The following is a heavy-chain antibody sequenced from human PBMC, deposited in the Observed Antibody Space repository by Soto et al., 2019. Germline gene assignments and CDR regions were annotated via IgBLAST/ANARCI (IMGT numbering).Heavy chain of an antibody. J-gene: IGHJ4*02. D-gene: IGHD3-10*01. CDR3: AKELYYYGSGSYPFDY. Sequence: GGSLRLSCAASGFTFSSYAMSWVRQAPGKGLEWVSAISGSGGSTYYADSVKGRFTISRDNSKNTLYLQMNSLRAEDTAVYYCAKELYYYGSGSYPFDYWGQGTLVTVSS. V-gene: IGHV3-23*01. CDR2: ISGSGGST. CDR1: GFTFSSYA.